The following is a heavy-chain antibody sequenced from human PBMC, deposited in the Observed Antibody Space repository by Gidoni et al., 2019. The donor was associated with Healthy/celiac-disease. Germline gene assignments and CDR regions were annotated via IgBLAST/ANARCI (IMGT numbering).Heavy chain of an antibody. V-gene: IGHV4-34*01. CDR3: ARAPDTAHYYYYMDV. Sequence: QVHLQQWGAGLLKPSDTLSLTCAVYGGSFSGYYWSWIRQPPGKGLEWIGEIKHSGSTNYNPSLKSRVTIAVDTYKNQFCLKLSSVTAADTAVYYCARAPDTAHYYYYMDVWGKGTTVTVSS. J-gene: IGHJ6*03. CDR2: IKHSGST. CDR1: GGSFSGYY. D-gene: IGHD5-18*01.